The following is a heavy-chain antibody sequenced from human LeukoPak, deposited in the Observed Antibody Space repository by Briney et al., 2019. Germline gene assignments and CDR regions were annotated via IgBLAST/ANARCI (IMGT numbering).Heavy chain of an antibody. CDR2: MNPNSGNT. CDR3: ARVGYCSSTSCYFLGGYYYYYYGMDG. CDR1: GYTFTSYD. J-gene: IGHJ6*02. Sequence: ASVKVSCKASGYTFTSYDINWVRQATGQGLEWMGWMNPNSGNTGYAQKFQGRVTMTRNTSISTAYMELSSLRSEDTAVYYCARVGYCSSTSCYFLGGYYYYYYGMDGWGQGTTVTVSS. V-gene: IGHV1-8*01. D-gene: IGHD2-2*01.